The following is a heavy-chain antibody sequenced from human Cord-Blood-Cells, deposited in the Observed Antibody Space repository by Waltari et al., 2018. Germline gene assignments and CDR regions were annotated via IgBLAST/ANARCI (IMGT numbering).Heavy chain of an antibody. CDR3: ARGFREGAADY. Sequence: EVQLVESGGGLVQPGGSLRLSCAHSGFTASSNSMRWVRQAPGKGLEWVSVIYSGGSTYYADSVKGRFTISRDNSKNTLYLQMNSLRAEDTAVYYCARGFREGAADYWGQGTLVTVSS. CDR1: GFTASSNS. D-gene: IGHD1-26*01. J-gene: IGHJ4*02. V-gene: IGHV3-66*01. CDR2: IYSGGST.